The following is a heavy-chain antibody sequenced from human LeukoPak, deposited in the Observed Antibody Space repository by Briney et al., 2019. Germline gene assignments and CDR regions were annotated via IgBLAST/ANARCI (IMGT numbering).Heavy chain of an antibody. CDR1: GFTFSSYS. J-gene: IGHJ4*02. V-gene: IGHV3-21*04. Sequence: GGSLRLSCAASGFTFSSYSMNWVRQAPGKGLEWVSSISSSSSYIYYADSVKGRFTISRDNSKNTLYLQMNSLRAEDTAVYYCAKDRSQLGLFDYWGQGTLVTVSS. CDR3: AKDRSQLGLFDY. D-gene: IGHD6-6*01. CDR2: ISSSSSYI.